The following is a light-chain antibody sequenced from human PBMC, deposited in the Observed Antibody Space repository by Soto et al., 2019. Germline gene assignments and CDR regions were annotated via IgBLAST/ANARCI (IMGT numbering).Light chain of an antibody. CDR3: QQYGSSPR. V-gene: IGKV3-20*01. CDR1: QSVSSSY. CDR2: GAS. J-gene: IGKJ5*01. Sequence: EIVLTQSPGTLSLSPGERATLSCRASQSVSSSYLAWYQQKPGQAPRLLIYGASSRATGIPDRFSGSGSGTDFTLTISRLEPEDFAVYYCQQYGSSPRFGQGPRLEIK.